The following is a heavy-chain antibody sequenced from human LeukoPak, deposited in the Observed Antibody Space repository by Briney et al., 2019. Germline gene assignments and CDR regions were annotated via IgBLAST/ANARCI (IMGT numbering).Heavy chain of an antibody. D-gene: IGHD6-19*01. J-gene: IGHJ4*02. Sequence: GDSLRLFCADSGFTSNNYSRYWVRQAPGKGLEWVSGVFGSGGSAHYADSVKGRFTISRDNSKNTVYLEINSLRAEDTAIYYCGKTTTGYSSGRYPGWPVDYWGQGTLVTVSS. CDR3: GKTTTGYSSGRYPGWPVDY. CDR1: GFTSNNYS. CDR2: VFGSGGSA. V-gene: IGHV3-23*01.